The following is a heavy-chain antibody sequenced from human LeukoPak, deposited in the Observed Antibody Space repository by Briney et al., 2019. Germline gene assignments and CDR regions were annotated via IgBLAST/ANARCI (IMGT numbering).Heavy chain of an antibody. V-gene: IGHV3-7*01. J-gene: IGHJ4*02. CDR3: ARLKLLWSNYFDY. Sequence: GGSLRLSCAASGLTFINFGMTWVRQAPGKGLERVANIKQDGSEKYYVDSVKGRFTISRDNAKNSLYLQMNSLRAEDTAVYYCARLKLLWSNYFDYWGQGTLVTVSS. D-gene: IGHD2-2*01. CDR1: GLTFINFG. CDR2: IKQDGSEK.